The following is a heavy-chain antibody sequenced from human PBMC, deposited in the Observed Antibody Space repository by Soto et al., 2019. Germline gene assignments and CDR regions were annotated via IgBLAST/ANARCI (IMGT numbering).Heavy chain of an antibody. CDR1: GFTFSDHN. J-gene: IGHJ4*02. Sequence: PGGSLRLSCVASGFTFSDHNIDWVRQAPGKGLEWVGRTRGKANSYTTDYAASVKGRFTISRDDSKSSAFLQMNSLKTEDTALYYCTRRAPSRAFDFWGQGTPVTVSS. CDR2: TRGKANSYTT. CDR3: TRRAPSRAFDF. V-gene: IGHV3-72*01.